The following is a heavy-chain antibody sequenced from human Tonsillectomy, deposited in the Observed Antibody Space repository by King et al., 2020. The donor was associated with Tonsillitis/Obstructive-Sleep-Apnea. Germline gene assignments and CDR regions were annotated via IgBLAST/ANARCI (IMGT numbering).Heavy chain of an antibody. CDR2: VKSKPDGETT. CDR3: TADTYRSSAQAFDY. Sequence: VQLVESGGGLVKPGGSLRLSCAASGFSFSITWMNWVRQAPGKGLEWVGRVKSKPDGETTYYAAPVKGRFTISRDDSENTLYLQMNSLKTEDTAVYYCTADTYRSSAQAFDYWGQGTLVTVSS. V-gene: IGHV3-15*01. J-gene: IGHJ4*02. CDR1: GFSFSITW. D-gene: IGHD2-2*01.